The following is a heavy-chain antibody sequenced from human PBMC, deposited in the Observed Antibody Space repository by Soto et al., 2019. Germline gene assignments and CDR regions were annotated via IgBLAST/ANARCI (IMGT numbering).Heavy chain of an antibody. V-gene: IGHV3-33*01. CDR3: AREGEYPGAYYFDY. D-gene: IGHD3-16*01. Sequence: QVQLVESGGGVVQPGRSLRLSCAASGFTFSSYGMHWVRQAPGKGLEWVAVIWYDGSNKYYADSVKGRFTISRDNSKNTLYLQMNSLRADDTAVYYCAREGEYPGAYYFDYWGQGTLVTVSS. CDR1: GFTFSSYG. CDR2: IWYDGSNK. J-gene: IGHJ4*02.